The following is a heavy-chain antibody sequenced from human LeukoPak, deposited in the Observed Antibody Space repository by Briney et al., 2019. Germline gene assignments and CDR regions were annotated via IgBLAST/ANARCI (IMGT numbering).Heavy chain of an antibody. CDR2: ISGSGGST. Sequence: GGSLRLSCAASGFTFSSYGMSWVRQAPGKGLEWVSAISGSGGSTYYADSVKGRFTISRDNSKNTLYLQMNSLRAEDTAVYYCAKDRIAAAAGDYFDYWGQGTLVTVSS. CDR1: GFTFSSYG. J-gene: IGHJ4*02. CDR3: AKDRIAAAAGDYFDY. D-gene: IGHD6-13*01. V-gene: IGHV3-23*01.